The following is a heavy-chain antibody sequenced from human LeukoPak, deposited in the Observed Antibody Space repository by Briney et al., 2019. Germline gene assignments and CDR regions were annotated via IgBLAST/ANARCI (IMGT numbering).Heavy chain of an antibody. D-gene: IGHD5-12*01. Sequence: PSETLSLTCTVSGGSISSGGYYWSWIRQPPGKGLEWIGYIYHSGSTYYNPSPKSRVTISVDTSKNQFSLKLSSVTAADTAVYYCARVIAATRIFDYWGQGTLVTVSS. V-gene: IGHV4-30-2*01. CDR1: GGSISSGGYY. CDR3: ARVIAATRIFDY. J-gene: IGHJ4*02. CDR2: IYHSGST.